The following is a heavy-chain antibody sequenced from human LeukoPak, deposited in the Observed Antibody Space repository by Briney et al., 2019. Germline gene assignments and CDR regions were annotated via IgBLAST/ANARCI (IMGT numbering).Heavy chain of an antibody. V-gene: IGHV1-8*01. CDR2: MNHNSGNT. D-gene: IGHD2-2*02. CDR3: ARELGYCSSTSCYTGAG. CDR1: GYTFTSYD. Sequence: GASVTVSCKASGYTFTSYDINWVRQAPGQGLEWMGWMNHNSGNTGYAQKFQGRVTMTRNTSISTAYMELSSLRSEDTAVYYCARELGYCSSTSCYTGAGWGQGTLVTVSS. J-gene: IGHJ4*02.